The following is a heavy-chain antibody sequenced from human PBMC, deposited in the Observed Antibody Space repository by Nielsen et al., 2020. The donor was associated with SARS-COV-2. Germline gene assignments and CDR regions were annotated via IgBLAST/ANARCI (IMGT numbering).Heavy chain of an antibody. J-gene: IGHJ6*02. CDR1: GYTFINYD. Sequence: ASVKVSCKTSGYTFINYDINWVRQSPGQGLEWMGWMNTKSGDAGYAQKFQGRVTMTRNTSISTAYIDLSGPTSADTAVYYCARPPRRDYYYGLDVWGQGTTVTVSS. CDR2: MNTKSGDA. V-gene: IGHV1-8*01. CDR3: ARPPRRDYYYGLDV.